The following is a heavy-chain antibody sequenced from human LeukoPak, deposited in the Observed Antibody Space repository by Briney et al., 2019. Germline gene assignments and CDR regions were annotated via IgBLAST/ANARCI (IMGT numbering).Heavy chain of an antibody. CDR2: ISSSGRTI. CDR1: GFTSSDYY. J-gene: IGHJ4*02. D-gene: IGHD3-22*01. V-gene: IGHV3-11*01. CDR3: ARHYYHSSGHGGY. Sequence: GGSLRLSCAASGFTSSDYYTSWIRQAPGKGLEWLSYISSSGRTIYYADSVKGRFTISRDNAKNSLYLQMNSLRVEDTAVYYCARHYYHSSGHGGYWGQGTLVTVSS.